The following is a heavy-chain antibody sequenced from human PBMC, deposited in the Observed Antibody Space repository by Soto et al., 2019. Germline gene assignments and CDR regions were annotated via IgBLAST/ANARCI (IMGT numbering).Heavy chain of an antibody. Sequence: GASVKVSCMASGYSFTSYDINWVRQATGQGLERKGWMNPNSGNTGYAQKFQGRVSMTRNTSISTAYMELSSLRSEDTAVYYCARGLSPLITFGGVIVQYELAFDIWGQGTMVTVSS. CDR1: GYSFTSYD. D-gene: IGHD3-16*02. V-gene: IGHV1-8*01. CDR3: ARGLSPLITFGGVIVQYELAFDI. J-gene: IGHJ3*02. CDR2: MNPNSGNT.